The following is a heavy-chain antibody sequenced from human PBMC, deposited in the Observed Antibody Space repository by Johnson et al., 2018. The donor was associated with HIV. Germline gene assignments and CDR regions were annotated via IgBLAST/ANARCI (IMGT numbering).Heavy chain of an antibody. D-gene: IGHD2-15*01. J-gene: IGHJ3*02. V-gene: IGHV3-30*18. CDR2: ISYDGNNK. CDR1: GFTFSSYG. CDR3: AKDNLKRTRGRDAFDI. Sequence: QVQLVESGGGVVQPGRSLRLSCAASGFTFSSYGMHWVRQPPGKALEWVAVISYDGNNKYYADSVKGRVTISRDNSKNTLYLQMNSLRAEDTAMYYCAKDNLKRTRGRDAFDIWGQGTRVTVSS.